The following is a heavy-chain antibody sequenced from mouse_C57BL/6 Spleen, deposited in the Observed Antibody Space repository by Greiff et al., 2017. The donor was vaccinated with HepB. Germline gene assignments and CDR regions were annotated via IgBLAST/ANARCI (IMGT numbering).Heavy chain of an antibody. Sequence: QVQLKQSGAELARPGASVKLSCKASGYTFTSYGISWVKQRTGQGLEWIGEIYPRSGNTYYNEKFKGKATLTADKSSSTAYMELRSLTSEDSAVYFCARLYDGYYYAIDFWGQGTSVTVSS. D-gene: IGHD2-3*01. J-gene: IGHJ4*01. CDR1: GYTFTSYG. CDR2: IYPRSGNT. CDR3: ARLYDGYYYAIDF. V-gene: IGHV1-81*01.